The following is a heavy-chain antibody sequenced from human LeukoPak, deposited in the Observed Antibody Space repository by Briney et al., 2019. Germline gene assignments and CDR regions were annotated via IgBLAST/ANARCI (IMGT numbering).Heavy chain of an antibody. J-gene: IGHJ4*02. V-gene: IGHV3-21*01. CDR2: ISSSSSYI. CDR1: GLTLSNYW. Sequence: GGSLRLSCEASGLTLSNYWMTWVRQAPGKGLEWVSSISSSSSYIYYADSVKGRFTISRDNAKNSLYLQMNSLRAEDTAVYYCVTAAGLGVYYFDYWGQGTLVTVSS. D-gene: IGHD6-13*01. CDR3: VTAAGLGVYYFDY.